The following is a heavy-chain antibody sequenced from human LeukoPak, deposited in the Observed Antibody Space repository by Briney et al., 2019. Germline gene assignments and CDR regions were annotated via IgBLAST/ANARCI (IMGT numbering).Heavy chain of an antibody. V-gene: IGHV4-30-2*01. D-gene: IGHD3-22*01. CDR1: GGSISSGGYY. J-gene: IGHJ4*02. CDR2: IYHSGST. Sequence: SETLSLTCTVSGGSISSGGYYWSWIRQPPGKGLEWIGYIYHSGSTYYNPSLKSRVTISVDRSKNQFSLKLSFVTAADTAVYYCARDSKYYYDSSGPSFDYWGQGTLVTVSS. CDR3: ARDSKYYYDSSGPSFDY.